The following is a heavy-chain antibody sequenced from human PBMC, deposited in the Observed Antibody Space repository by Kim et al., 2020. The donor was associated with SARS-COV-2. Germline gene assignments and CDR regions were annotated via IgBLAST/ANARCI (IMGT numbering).Heavy chain of an antibody. Sequence: GRVTITRDTSASTAYMELSSLRSEDTAVYYCARDQITIVRGVIKCSGMDVWGQGTTVTVSS. J-gene: IGHJ6*02. V-gene: IGHV1-3*01. CDR3: ARDQITIVRGVIKCSGMDV. D-gene: IGHD3-10*01.